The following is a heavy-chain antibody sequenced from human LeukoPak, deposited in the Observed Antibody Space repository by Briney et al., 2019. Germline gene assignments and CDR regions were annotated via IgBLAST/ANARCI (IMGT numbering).Heavy chain of an antibody. CDR2: IYSGGST. D-gene: IGHD4-17*01. CDR1: GLTFSSNY. V-gene: IGHV3-53*01. J-gene: IGHJ5*02. CDR3: ARNPDYGGYGWFDP. Sequence: PGGSLRLSCAASGLTFSSNYMSWVRQAPGKGLEWVSVIYSGGSTYYADSVKGRFTISRDNSKNTLYLQMNSLRAEDTAVYYCARNPDYGGYGWFDPWGQGTLVTVSS.